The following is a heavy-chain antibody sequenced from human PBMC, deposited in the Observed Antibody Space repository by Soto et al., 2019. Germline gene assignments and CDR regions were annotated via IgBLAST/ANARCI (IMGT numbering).Heavy chain of an antibody. Sequence: EVQLVESGGVVVQPGGSLRLSCAASGFTFDDYAMHWVRQAPGKGLEWVSLISWDGGSTYYADSVKGRFTISRDNSKNSLYLQMNSLRAEDTALYYCAKAVVPAANTPHYYYYYGMDVWGQGTTVTVSS. CDR1: GFTFDDYA. J-gene: IGHJ6*02. CDR2: ISWDGGST. D-gene: IGHD2-2*01. V-gene: IGHV3-43D*04. CDR3: AKAVVPAANTPHYYYYYGMDV.